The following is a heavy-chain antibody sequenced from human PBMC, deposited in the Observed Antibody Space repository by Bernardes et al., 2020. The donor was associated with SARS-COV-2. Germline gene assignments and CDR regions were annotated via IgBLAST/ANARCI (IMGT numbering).Heavy chain of an antibody. CDR1: GFTFSSYG. CDR2: ISYDGSNK. Sequence: GGSLRLSCAASGFTFSSYGMHWVRQAPGKGLEWVAVISYDGSNKYYADSVKGRFTISRDNSKNTLYLQMNSLRAEDTAVYYCQSSGYYDAFDIWGQGTMVTVYS. D-gene: IGHD3-22*01. J-gene: IGHJ3*02. CDR3: QSSGYYDAFDI. V-gene: IGHV3-30*03.